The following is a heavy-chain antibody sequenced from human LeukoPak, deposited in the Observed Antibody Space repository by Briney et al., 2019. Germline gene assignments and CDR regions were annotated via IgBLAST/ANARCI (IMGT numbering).Heavy chain of an antibody. Sequence: SETLSLTCTVSGGSISGHYWSWIGQPPGKGLEWIGYIYYNGITDYNPSLESRVTISVDMSKNHFSLKLTSVTAADTAMYYCARMGAVADASANSDYWGQGTLVTVSS. CDR2: IYYNGIT. J-gene: IGHJ4*02. D-gene: IGHD6-19*01. CDR3: ARMGAVADASANSDY. V-gene: IGHV4-59*11. CDR1: GGSISGHY.